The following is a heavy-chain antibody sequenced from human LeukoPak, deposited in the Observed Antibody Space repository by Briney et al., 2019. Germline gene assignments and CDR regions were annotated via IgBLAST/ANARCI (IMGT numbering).Heavy chain of an antibody. CDR2: IKQDGSEK. CDR3: ARSISNY. D-gene: IGHD2-21*01. V-gene: IGHV3-7*01. Sequence: GGSLRLSCTASGFTFGDYAMSWFRQAPGKGLEWVANIKQDGSEKYYVDSVKGRFTISRDNAKNSLYLQMNSLRAEDTAVYYCARSISNYWGQGTLVTVSS. J-gene: IGHJ4*02. CDR1: GFTFGDYA.